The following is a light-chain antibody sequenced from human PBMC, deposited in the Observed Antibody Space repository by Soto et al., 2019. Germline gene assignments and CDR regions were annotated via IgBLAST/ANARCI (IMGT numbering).Light chain of an antibody. CDR2: EVS. CDR1: SSDVGSYNY. V-gene: IGLV2-14*01. CDR3: SSYTNTNTRV. J-gene: IGLJ3*02. Sequence: QSVLTQPASVSGSPGQSITISCTGTSSDVGSYNYVSWYQQHPGKAPKLMISEVSDRPSGVSNRFSGSKSGNTASLTISGLQAEDEADYYCSSYTNTNTRVFGGGTQLTVL.